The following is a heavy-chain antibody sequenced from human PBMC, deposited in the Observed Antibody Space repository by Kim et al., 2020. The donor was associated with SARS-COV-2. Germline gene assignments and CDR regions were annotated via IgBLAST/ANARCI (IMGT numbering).Heavy chain of an antibody. D-gene: IGHD4-17*01. CDR3: AMMTTVTTGIDY. V-gene: IGHV1-3*01. CDR2: INAGNGNT. J-gene: IGHJ4*02. CDR1: GYTFTSYA. Sequence: ASVTVSCKASGYTFTSYAMHWVRQAPGQRLEWMGWINAGNGNTKYSQKFQGRVTITRDTSASTAYMELSSLRSEDTAVYYCAMMTTVTTGIDYWGQGTLVTVSS.